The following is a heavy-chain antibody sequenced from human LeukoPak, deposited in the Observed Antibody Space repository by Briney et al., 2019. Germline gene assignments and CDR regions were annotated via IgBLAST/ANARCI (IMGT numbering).Heavy chain of an antibody. V-gene: IGHV3-66*01. D-gene: IGHD1-1*01. CDR2: IYSGGST. Sequence: GGSLRLSCAASGFTVSSNYMTWVRQAPAKGLDWVSVIYSGGSTYYPDSVKGRFTISRDNSKNTLYLQMNSLRAEHTAVYYCATITTRRFDYWGQGTLVTVSS. CDR1: GFTVSSNY. CDR3: ATITTRRFDY. J-gene: IGHJ4*02.